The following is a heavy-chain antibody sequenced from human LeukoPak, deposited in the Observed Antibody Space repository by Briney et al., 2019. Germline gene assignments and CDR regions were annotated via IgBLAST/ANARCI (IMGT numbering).Heavy chain of an antibody. D-gene: IGHD3-22*01. Sequence: GGSLRLSCAASGFTFSNYWMTWVRQAPGKGLEWVANIKQDGSEKYYVDSVKGRFTISRDNAKNSLSLQMNSLRAEDTAVYYCVRDTYYYASSGQQGAFDIWGHGTMVTVSS. J-gene: IGHJ3*02. CDR1: GFTFSNYW. CDR2: IKQDGSEK. V-gene: IGHV3-7*01. CDR3: VRDTYYYASSGQQGAFDI.